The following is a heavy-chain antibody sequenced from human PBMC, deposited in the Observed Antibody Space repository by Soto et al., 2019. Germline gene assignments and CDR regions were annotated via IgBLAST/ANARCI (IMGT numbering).Heavy chain of an antibody. J-gene: IGHJ5*02. CDR3: AHRPTPLTDGGGWFDP. V-gene: IGHV2-5*01. CDR1: GFSLSTSGVG. CDR2: IYWNDEK. Sequence: QITLKESGPMLVKPTQTLTLTCTISGFSLSTSGVGVGWIRQPPGKALEWLALIYWNDEKRYRPSLRSRLTTTKDNSKNQVVLTMTDMDPVDTATYYCAHRPTPLTDGGGWFDPWGQGTLVTVSS. D-gene: IGHD2-21*02.